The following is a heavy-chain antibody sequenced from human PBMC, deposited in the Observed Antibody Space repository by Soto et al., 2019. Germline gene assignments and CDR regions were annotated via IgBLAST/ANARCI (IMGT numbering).Heavy chain of an antibody. CDR1: GFTFSRYG. J-gene: IGHJ5*02. CDR2: IWNDGSKQ. D-gene: IGHD4-17*01. CDR3: ARDDDYEANAIDL. V-gene: IGHV3-33*01. Sequence: GGSLRLSCVASGFTFSRYGMHWVRQAPGKGLEWVAVIWNDGSKQVYDDSVKGRFTISRDNSKNTLYLEMDSLRDEDTSVYYCARDDDYEANAIDLWGQGTLVTVS.